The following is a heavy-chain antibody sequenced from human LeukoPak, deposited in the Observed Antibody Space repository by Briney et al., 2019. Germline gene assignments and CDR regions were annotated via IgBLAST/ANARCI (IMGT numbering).Heavy chain of an antibody. V-gene: IGHV4-31*03. J-gene: IGHJ4*02. Sequence: PSQTLSLTCTVSGGPISSGGYYWGWIRQHPGKGLEWIGYIYYSGSTYYKPSLKSRVTISVDTSKNQFSLKLSSVTAADTAVYYCARLSSSSTLIFFDYWGQGTLVTVSS. CDR1: GGPISSGGYY. D-gene: IGHD6-6*01. CDR2: IYYSGST. CDR3: ARLSSSSTLIFFDY.